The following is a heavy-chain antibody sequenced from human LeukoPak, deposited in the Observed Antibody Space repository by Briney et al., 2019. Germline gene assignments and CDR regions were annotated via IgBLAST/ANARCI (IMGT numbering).Heavy chain of an antibody. J-gene: IGHJ4*02. CDR2: IHRAGRT. D-gene: IGHD3-9*01. CDR1: GVSISSSEW. CDR3: GKTDIYFNPIDY. V-gene: IGHV4-4*02. Sequence: SGTLSLTCAVSGVSISSSEWWIWVRQPPGQGLEWIGEIHRAGRTRYNPSLKSRVTISMDYSKNQLSLKLTSVTAADTAIYYCGKTDIYFNPIDYWGPGSLVTASS.